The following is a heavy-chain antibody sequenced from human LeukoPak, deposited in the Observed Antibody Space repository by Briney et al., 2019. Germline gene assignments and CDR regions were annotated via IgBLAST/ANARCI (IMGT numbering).Heavy chain of an antibody. V-gene: IGHV1-18*01. Sequence: ASVKVSCKASGYTFTSYGISWVRQAPGQGLEWMGWISAYNGNTNYAQKLQGRVTMTTDTSTSTAYLELRSLRSDDTAVYYCARDLGWRDSSGSSDYWGQGTLVTVSS. J-gene: IGHJ4*02. CDR1: GYTFTSYG. CDR3: ARDLGWRDSSGSSDY. CDR2: ISAYNGNT. D-gene: IGHD3-22*01.